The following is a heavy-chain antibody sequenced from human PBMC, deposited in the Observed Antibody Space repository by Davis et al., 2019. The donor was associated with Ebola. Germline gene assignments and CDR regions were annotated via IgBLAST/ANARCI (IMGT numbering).Heavy chain of an antibody. Sequence: ASVKVSCKASGYTFTGYYMHWVRQAPGQGLEWMGVINPSDGRTTYTQKFQGRVTLTADTSTTTVYMELRSLRSEDTAVYYCARGPTDPSGGWGQGTLVTVSS. V-gene: IGHV1-46*01. CDR2: INPSDGRT. CDR3: ARGPTDPSGG. D-gene: IGHD3-16*01. CDR1: GYTFTGYY. J-gene: IGHJ4*02.